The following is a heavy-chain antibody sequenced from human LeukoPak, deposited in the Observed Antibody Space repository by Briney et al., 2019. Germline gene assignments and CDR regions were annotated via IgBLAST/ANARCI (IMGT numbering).Heavy chain of an antibody. J-gene: IGHJ4*02. CDR2: IYYSGST. CDR1: GGSISSGGYY. CDR3: AREVVPYYDSSGYFDY. D-gene: IGHD3-22*01. Sequence: SETLSLTCTVSGGSISSGGYYWSWIRQHPGTGLEWIGYIYYSGSTYYNPSLKSRVTISVDTSKNQFSLKLSSVTAADTAVYYCAREVVPYYDSSGYFDYWGQGTLVTVSS. V-gene: IGHV4-31*03.